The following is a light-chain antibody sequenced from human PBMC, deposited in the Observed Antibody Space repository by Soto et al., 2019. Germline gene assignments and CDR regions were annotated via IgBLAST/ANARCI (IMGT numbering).Light chain of an antibody. V-gene: IGKV3-15*01. CDR1: QSIYSN. Sequence: EIVMTQSPATLSVSPGERATLYCRASQSIYSNLAWYQQRPGQPPRLLIYRASTRATDLPARFSGRGSGAEFTLTISSLQSEDFAVYYCQQYHNLWTFGQGTKVDIK. J-gene: IGKJ1*01. CDR3: QQYHNLWT. CDR2: RAS.